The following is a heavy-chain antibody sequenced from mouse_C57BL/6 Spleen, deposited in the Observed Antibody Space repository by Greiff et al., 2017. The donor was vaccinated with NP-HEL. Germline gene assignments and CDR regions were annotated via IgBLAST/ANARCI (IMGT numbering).Heavy chain of an antibody. D-gene: IGHD2-3*01. CDR3: ARGGEESDDGYHWYFDV. CDR1: GYTFTGYW. Sequence: QVQLQQSGAELMKPGASVKLSCKATGYTFTGYWIAWVKQRPGHGLEWIGEILPGSGSTNYNEKFKGKATFTADTSSNTAYMQLSSLTTEDSAIYYCARGGEESDDGYHWYFDVWGTGTTVTVSS. CDR2: ILPGSGST. J-gene: IGHJ1*03. V-gene: IGHV1-9*01.